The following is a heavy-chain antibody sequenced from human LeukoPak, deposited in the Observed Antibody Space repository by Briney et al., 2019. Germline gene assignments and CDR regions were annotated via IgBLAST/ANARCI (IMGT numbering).Heavy chain of an antibody. CDR1: GYTFTSYG. V-gene: IGHV1-18*01. J-gene: IGHJ4*02. Sequence: ASVKVSCKASGYTFTSYGISWVRQAPGQGLEWMGWISAYNGNTNYAQKLQGRATMTTDTSTSTAYMELRSLRSDDTAVYYCARDMALAYCGGDCLFDYWGQGTLVTVSS. D-gene: IGHD2-21*01. CDR3: ARDMALAYCGGDCLFDY. CDR2: ISAYNGNT.